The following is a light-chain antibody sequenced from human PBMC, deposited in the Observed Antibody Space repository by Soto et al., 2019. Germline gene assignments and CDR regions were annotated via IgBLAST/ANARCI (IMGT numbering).Light chain of an antibody. CDR2: GAS. J-gene: IGKJ1*01. CDR1: QSFSSSY. V-gene: IGKV3-20*01. CDR3: QQYGSAPAWT. Sequence: EIVLTQSPGTLSLSPGERATLSCRASQSFSSSYLAWYQQKPGQAPRLLIYGASNRATGIPDRFSGSGSGTDFTLTISRLEPEDFAVYYCQQYGSAPAWTFDQGTKVEIK.